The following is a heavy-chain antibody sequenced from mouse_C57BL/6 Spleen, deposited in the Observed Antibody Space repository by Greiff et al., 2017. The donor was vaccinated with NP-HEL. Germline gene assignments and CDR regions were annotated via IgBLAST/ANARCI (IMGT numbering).Heavy chain of an antibody. D-gene: IGHD4-1*01. CDR1: GFSFNTYA. J-gene: IGHJ2*01. CDR2: IRSKSNNYAT. V-gene: IGHV10-1*01. Sequence: EVQGVESGGGLVQPKGSLKLSCAASGFSFNTYAMNWVRQAPGKGLEWVARIRSKSNNYATYYADSVKDRFTISRDDSESMLYLQMNNLKTEDTAMYYCVSGNWDWDFDYWGQGTTLTVSS. CDR3: VSGNWDWDFDY.